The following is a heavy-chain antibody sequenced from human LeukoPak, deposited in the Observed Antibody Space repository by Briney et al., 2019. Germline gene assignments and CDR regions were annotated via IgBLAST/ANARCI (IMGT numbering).Heavy chain of an antibody. CDR2: ISSSSGYI. J-gene: IGHJ6*04. D-gene: IGHD3-10*02. CDR1: GFTFSTYS. Sequence: GGSLRLSCAASGFTFSTYSMNWVRQAPGKGLEWVSSISSSSGYIYYADSVQGRFTISRDNAKNSLYLQMNSLRAEDTAVYYCAELGITMIGGVWGKGTTVTISS. V-gene: IGHV3-21*01. CDR3: AELGITMIGGV.